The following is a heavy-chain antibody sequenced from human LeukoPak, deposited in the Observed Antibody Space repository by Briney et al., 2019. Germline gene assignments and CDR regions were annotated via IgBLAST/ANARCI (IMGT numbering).Heavy chain of an antibody. Sequence: SLSLSCAASGFTFDDYAMHWVRQAPGKGLEWVSGISWNSGSIGYADSVKGRFTISRDNAKNSLYLQMNSLRAEDTALYYCAKDIVGADTGAFDIWGQGTMVTVSS. CDR3: AKDIVGADTGAFDI. J-gene: IGHJ3*02. CDR1: GFTFDDYA. V-gene: IGHV3-9*01. D-gene: IGHD1-26*01. CDR2: ISWNSGSI.